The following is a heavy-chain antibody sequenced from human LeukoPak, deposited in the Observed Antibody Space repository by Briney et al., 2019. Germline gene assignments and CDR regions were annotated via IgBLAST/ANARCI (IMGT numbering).Heavy chain of an antibody. J-gene: IGHJ5*02. D-gene: IGHD6-13*01. V-gene: IGHV4-61*01. CDR3: ARQGARGYSSYWFDP. CDR2: MFYSGST. Sequence: SETLSLTCSVSGASVSDGNYYRSWIRQPPGKGLEWIGYMFYSGSTNYNPSLKSRVTISVDTSKNQFSLKLDSVTAADTAVYYCARQGARGYSSYWFDPWGQGTLVTVSS. CDR1: GASVSDGNYY.